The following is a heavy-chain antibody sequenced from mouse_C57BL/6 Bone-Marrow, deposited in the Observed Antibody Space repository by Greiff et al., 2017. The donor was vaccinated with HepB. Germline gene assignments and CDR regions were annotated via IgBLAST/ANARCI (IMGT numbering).Heavy chain of an antibody. CDR1: GYTFTSYW. J-gene: IGHJ4*01. CDR2: IDPSDSET. D-gene: IGHD2-3*01. CDR3: ARFDGRGYAMDY. V-gene: IGHV1-52*01. Sequence: QVQLQQPGAELVRPGSSVKLSCKASGYTFTSYWMHWVKQRPIQGLEWIGNIDPSDSETHYNQKFKDKATLTVDKSSSTAYMQLSSLTSEDSAVYYCARFDGRGYAMDYWGQGTSVTVSS.